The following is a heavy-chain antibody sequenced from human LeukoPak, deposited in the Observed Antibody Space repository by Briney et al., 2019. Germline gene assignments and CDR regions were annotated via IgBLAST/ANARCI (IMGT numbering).Heavy chain of an antibody. CDR2: MYTGGGR. V-gene: IGHV3-66*01. CDR1: GFSVSNYY. D-gene: IGHD2-21*02. J-gene: IGHJ4*02. CDR3: TRGQSYCGADCYSD. Sequence: PGGSLRLSCAASGFSVSNYYMSWVRQPPGKGLEWVSVMYTGGGRYYGDSVKGRFTISRDNSKNTVFLQMHSLRVEDTALYYCTRGQSYCGADCYSDWGQGTLVTISS.